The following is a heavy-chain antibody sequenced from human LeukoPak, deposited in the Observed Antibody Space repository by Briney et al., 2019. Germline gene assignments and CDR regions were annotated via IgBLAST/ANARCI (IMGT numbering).Heavy chain of an antibody. CDR3: ARYPLSSSGWYDH. CDR2: LTVYNGNT. D-gene: IGHD6-19*01. V-gene: IGHV1-18*01. J-gene: IGHJ5*02. Sequence: ASVKVSCKASGYTFLTYGLSWVRQAPGQGLEWMGRLTVYNGNTNYAQKFQGRVSMTTDTSTSTAYMELRSLRSDDTAVYYCARYPLSSSGWYDHWGQGTLVSVSS. CDR1: GYTFLTYG.